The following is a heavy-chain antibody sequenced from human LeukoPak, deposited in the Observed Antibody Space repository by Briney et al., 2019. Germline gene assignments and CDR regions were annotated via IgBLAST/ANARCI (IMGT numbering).Heavy chain of an antibody. CDR1: GFTFGMYA. J-gene: IGHJ4*02. CDR3: AKDNRRHYTSGPNPDSLH. Sequence: GGSLRLSCAASGFTFGMYAMSWVRQAPGKGLEWVSTLSGSGGSTYYADSVKGRFTISRDNAKNSLYLQMNSLRVEDTAFYYCAKDNRRHYTSGPNPDSLHWGQGALVTVSS. D-gene: IGHD6-19*01. CDR2: LSGSGGST. V-gene: IGHV3-23*01.